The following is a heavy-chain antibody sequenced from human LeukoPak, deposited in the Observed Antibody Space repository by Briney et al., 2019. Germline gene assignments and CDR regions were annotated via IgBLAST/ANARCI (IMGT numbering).Heavy chain of an antibody. J-gene: IGHJ3*02. D-gene: IGHD2-2*01. V-gene: IGHV1-69*06. CDR2: VIPIFGTA. CDR1: GGTFSSYA. Sequence: GPSVKVSCKASGGTFSSYAISWGRQAPGQGLEWMGGVIPIFGTANYAQKFQGRVTITADKSTSTAYMELSSLRSEDTAVYYCAGTLTGYCSSTSCIGAFDIWGQGTMVTVSS. CDR3: AGTLTGYCSSTSCIGAFDI.